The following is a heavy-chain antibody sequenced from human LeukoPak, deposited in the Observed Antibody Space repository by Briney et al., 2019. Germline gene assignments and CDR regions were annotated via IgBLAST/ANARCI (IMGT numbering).Heavy chain of an antibody. CDR3: ARYYDSSGYYRRYHFDY. V-gene: IGHV4-4*02. CDR2: IYHSGST. CDR1: GGSISSSNW. J-gene: IGHJ4*02. Sequence: KSSETLSLTCAVSGGSISSSNWWSWVRQPPGKGLEWIGEIYHSGSTNYNPSLKSRVTISVDKSKNQFSLKLSSVTAADTAVYYCARYYDSSGYYRRYHFDYWGQGTLVTVSS. D-gene: IGHD3-22*01.